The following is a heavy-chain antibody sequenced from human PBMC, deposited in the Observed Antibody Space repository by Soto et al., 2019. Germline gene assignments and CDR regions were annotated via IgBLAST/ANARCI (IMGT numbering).Heavy chain of an antibody. J-gene: IGHJ4*02. V-gene: IGHV4-30-2*01. CDR3: ARSREFDY. CDR2: IFPSGTT. Sequence: SSETLSLTCGVSGGRLSCATYSWNCIRQPPGKGLEWIFYIFPSGTTYYNPSLKIRVTISIDVSKNQFSLSLRSLTAADTAVYYCARSREFDYWSQGTLVTVSS. CDR1: GGRLSCATYS.